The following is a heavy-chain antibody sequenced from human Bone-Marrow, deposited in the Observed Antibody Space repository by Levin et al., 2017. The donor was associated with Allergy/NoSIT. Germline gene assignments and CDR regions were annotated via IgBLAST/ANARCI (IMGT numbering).Heavy chain of an antibody. D-gene: IGHD3-10*01. Sequence: GESLKISCKGSGYSFTSYWIGWVRQMPGKGLEWMGIIYPGDSDTRYSPSFQGQVTISADKSISTAYLQWSSLKASDTAMYYCVGEGRAITMVRGVIITEGWFDPWGQGTLVTVSS. CDR3: VGEGRAITMVRGVIITEGWFDP. CDR1: GYSFTSYW. V-gene: IGHV5-51*01. CDR2: IYPGDSDT. J-gene: IGHJ5*02.